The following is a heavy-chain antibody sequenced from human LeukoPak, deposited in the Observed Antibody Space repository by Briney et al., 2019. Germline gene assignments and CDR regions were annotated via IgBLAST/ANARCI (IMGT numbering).Heavy chain of an antibody. Sequence: GGSLRLSCAASGFTFSDYYMSWIRQAPGKGLEWVSYISSSGSTIYYADSVKGRFTISRDNAKNSLYLQMNSLRAEDTAVYYCAKDFEEWELNFDYWGQGTLVTVSS. CDR3: AKDFEEWELNFDY. D-gene: IGHD1-26*01. CDR2: ISSSGSTI. CDR1: GFTFSDYY. V-gene: IGHV3-11*04. J-gene: IGHJ4*02.